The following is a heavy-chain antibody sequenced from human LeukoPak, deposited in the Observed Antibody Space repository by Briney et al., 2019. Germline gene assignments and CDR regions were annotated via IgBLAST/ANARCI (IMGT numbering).Heavy chain of an antibody. J-gene: IGHJ4*02. Sequence: ASAKVSCKASGGTFSSYAISWVRQAPGQGLEWMGRIIPILGIANYAQKFQGRVTITADKSTSTAYMELSSLRSEDTAVYYCARSTVVTPYYFDYWGQGTLVTVSS. V-gene: IGHV1-69*04. CDR3: ARSTVVTPYYFDY. D-gene: IGHD4-23*01. CDR1: GGTFSSYA. CDR2: IIPILGIA.